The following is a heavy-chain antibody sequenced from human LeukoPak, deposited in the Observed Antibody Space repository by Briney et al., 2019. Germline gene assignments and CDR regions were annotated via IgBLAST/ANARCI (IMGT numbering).Heavy chain of an antibody. CDR3: VRDQNC. D-gene: IGHD1-1*01. J-gene: IGHJ4*02. Sequence: GGSLRLSCADSGSTVSSNYMSWVRQAPGKGLEWVSVIYSGTTYYAGSVKGRFTVSSDNSKNTLYLQMNSLRAEDTAVYYCVRDQNCWGQGTLVTVSS. CDR2: IYSGTT. V-gene: IGHV3-66*01. CDR1: GSTVSSNY.